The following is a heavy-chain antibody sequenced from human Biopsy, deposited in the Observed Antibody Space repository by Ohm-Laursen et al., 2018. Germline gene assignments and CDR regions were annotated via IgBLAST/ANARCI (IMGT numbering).Heavy chain of an antibody. CDR3: ARDSGTLNYGNFKYYHYYGMDV. J-gene: IGHJ6*02. CDR2: IYYSVMT. D-gene: IGHD4-11*01. V-gene: IGHV4-59*01. Sequence: GTLSLTCTVSGASIEDYYWSWIRQPPGKGLEWIGHIYYSVMTNYNPSLQSRVSISVDTSRNQVSLTLSSVTAADTAVYYCARDSGTLNYGNFKYYHYYGMDVWGQGTKVTVSS. CDR1: GASIEDYY.